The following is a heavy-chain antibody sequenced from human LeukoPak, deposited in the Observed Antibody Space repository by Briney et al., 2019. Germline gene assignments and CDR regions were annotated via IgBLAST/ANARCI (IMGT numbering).Heavy chain of an antibody. Sequence: GGSLRLSCAASGFMFSNYALHWVRQAPGKGLEWVALIRYDGNNKYYADSVKGRFTISRDNSKNTLFLQMNSLRAEDTAIYYCAKDLGVYYDTSGYDFDVWGQGTMVTVSS. D-gene: IGHD3-22*01. J-gene: IGHJ3*01. V-gene: IGHV3-30*02. CDR2: IRYDGNNK. CDR3: AKDLGVYYDTSGYDFDV. CDR1: GFMFSNYA.